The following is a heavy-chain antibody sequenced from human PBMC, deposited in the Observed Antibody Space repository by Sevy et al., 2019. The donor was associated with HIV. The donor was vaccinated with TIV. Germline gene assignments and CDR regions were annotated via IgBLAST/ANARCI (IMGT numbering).Heavy chain of an antibody. CDR3: ANFDCGGDCNG. V-gene: IGHV3-74*01. CDR2: INMDGTST. CDR1: GFNFNIYS. Sequence: GGSLRLSCAASGFNFNIYSMHWVRQAPGKGLVWVSLINMDGTSTSYADSVKGRFTISRDNAQNTLFLQMNSLSAEDTAVYYCANFDCGGDCNGWGQGTLVTVSS. J-gene: IGHJ4*02. D-gene: IGHD2-21*02.